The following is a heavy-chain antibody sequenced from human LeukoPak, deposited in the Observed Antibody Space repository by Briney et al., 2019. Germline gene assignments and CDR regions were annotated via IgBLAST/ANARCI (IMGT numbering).Heavy chain of an antibody. CDR1: GYSFTSYW. CDR3: ARRLVQDYGDYSGAFDI. D-gene: IGHD4-17*01. CDR2: IYPGDSDT. V-gene: IGHV5-51*01. J-gene: IGHJ3*02. Sequence: GESLKISCKGSGYSFTSYWIGWVRQMPGKGLERMGIIYPGDSDTRYSPSFQGQVTISADKSISTAYLQWSSLKASDTAIYYCARRLVQDYGDYSGAFDIWGQGTMVTVSS.